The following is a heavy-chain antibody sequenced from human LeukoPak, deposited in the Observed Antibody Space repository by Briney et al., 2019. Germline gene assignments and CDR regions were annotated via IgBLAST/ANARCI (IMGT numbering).Heavy chain of an antibody. J-gene: IGHJ4*02. CDR1: GFTFSSYS. CDR3: ARERRFAD. V-gene: IGHV3-48*04. Sequence: GGSLRLSCAASGFTFSSYSMNWVRQAPGKGLEWVSYISSSSSTIYYADSVKGRFTISRDNAKNSLYLQMNSLRAEDTAVYYCARERRFADWGQGTLVAVSS. CDR2: ISSSSSTI.